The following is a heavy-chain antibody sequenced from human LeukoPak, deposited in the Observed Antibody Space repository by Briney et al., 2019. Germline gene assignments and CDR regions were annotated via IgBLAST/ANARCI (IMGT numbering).Heavy chain of an antibody. CDR2: ISSSSTI. CDR1: GFTFSSYS. D-gene: IGHD3-10*01. Sequence: GGSLRLSCAASGFTFSSYSMNWVRQAPGKGLEWVSYISSSSTIYYADSVKGRFTISRDNAKNSLYLHMNSLRAEDTAVYYCARDRGFDYWGQGTLVTVSS. CDR3: ARDRGFDY. V-gene: IGHV3-48*04. J-gene: IGHJ4*02.